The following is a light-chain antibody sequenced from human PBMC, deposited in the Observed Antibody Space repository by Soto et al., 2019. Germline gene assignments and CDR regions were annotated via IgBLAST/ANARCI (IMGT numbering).Light chain of an antibody. Sequence: DIQLTQAPSFLSASAGDRVSMTCRASQAISSYLAWYQQKPGKAPKLLIYAASTLQSGVPSRFSGSGSETDFTLTISSLQAEDFATYYCQQVNSYPLTFGGGTTGDIK. CDR3: QQVNSYPLT. V-gene: IGKV1-9*01. CDR2: AAS. CDR1: QAISSY. J-gene: IGKJ4*01.